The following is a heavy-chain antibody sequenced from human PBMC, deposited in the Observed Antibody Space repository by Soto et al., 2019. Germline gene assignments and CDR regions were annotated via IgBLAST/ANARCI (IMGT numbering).Heavy chain of an antibody. V-gene: IGHV1-46*01. CDR1: GYTFTSYY. CDR3: ARVPAADHYYYGMDV. J-gene: IGHJ6*02. D-gene: IGHD2-2*01. CDR2: INPSGGST. Sequence: ASVKVSCKASGYTFTSYYMHWVRQAPGQGLEWMGIINPSGGSTSYAQKFQGRVTMTRDTSTSTVYMELSSLRSEDTAVYYCARVPAADHYYYGMDVWGQGTTVTVSS.